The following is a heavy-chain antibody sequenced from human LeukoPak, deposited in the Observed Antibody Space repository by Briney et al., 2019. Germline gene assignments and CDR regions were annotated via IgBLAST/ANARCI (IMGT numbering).Heavy chain of an antibody. V-gene: IGHV4-59*01. CDR2: IYYSGST. CDR3: ARVWFGELLQYNWFDP. CDR1: GGSISSYY. Sequence: PSETLSLTCTVSGGSISSYYWSWIRQPPGKGLEWIGYIYYSGSTNYNPSLKSRVTISVDTSKNQFSLKLSSVTAADTAVYYCARVWFGELLQYNWFDPWGQGTLVTVSS. D-gene: IGHD3-10*01. J-gene: IGHJ5*02.